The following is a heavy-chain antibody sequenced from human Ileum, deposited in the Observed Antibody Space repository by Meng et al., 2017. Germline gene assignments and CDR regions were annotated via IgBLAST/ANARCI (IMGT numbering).Heavy chain of an antibody. CDR3: ASARYDN. J-gene: IGHJ4*02. V-gene: IGHV4-34*01. CDR2: INHNGNT. CDR1: GGSFSANY. Sequence: QVQLQQWGAGLLKPSETLSLTCVVYGGSFSANYCTWIRQPPGKGLEWIGEINHNGNTNYKPSLKSRVTISVDTSKKQFSLRLTSVTAADTAVYYCASARYDNWGQGTLVTVSS.